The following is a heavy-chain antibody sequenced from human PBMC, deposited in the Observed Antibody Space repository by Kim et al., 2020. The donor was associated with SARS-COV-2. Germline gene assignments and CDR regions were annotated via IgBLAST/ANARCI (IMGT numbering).Heavy chain of an antibody. CDR3: ARDRYGDYDFWSGYSTFDY. CDR1: GFTFSSYS. V-gene: IGHV3-21*01. CDR2: ISSSSSYI. Sequence: GGSLRLSCAASGFTFSSYSMNWVRQAPGKGLEWVSSISSSSSYIYYADSVKGRFTISRDNAKNSLYLQMNSLRAEDTAVYYCARDRYGDYDFWSGYSTFDYWGQGTLVTVSS. J-gene: IGHJ4*02. D-gene: IGHD3-3*01.